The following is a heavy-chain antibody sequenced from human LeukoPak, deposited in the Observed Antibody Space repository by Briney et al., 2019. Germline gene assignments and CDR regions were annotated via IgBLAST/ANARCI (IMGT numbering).Heavy chain of an antibody. CDR2: IYYSGST. Sequence: SETLSLTCTVSGGSISSSSYYWGWIRQPPGKGLEWIGSIYYSGSTYYNPSLKSRVTISVDTSKNQFSLKLSSVTAADTAVYYCARGRSGRERRLDYWGQGTLVTVSS. CDR3: ARGRSGRERRLDY. CDR1: GGSISSSSYY. J-gene: IGHJ4*02. V-gene: IGHV4-39*01. D-gene: IGHD1-26*01.